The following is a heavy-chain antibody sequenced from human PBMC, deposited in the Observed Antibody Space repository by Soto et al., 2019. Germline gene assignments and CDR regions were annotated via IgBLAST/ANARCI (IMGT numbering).Heavy chain of an antibody. CDR2: IYYSGST. V-gene: IGHV4-59*11. CDR3: ARSGYYYYFRLDV. CDR1: GGSLSRHY. Sequence: PPEKLRDTNTVSGGSLSRHYWSWSRQPPGKELEWIGYIYYSGSTNYNPSLKSRVTISVDTSKNQFSLKLSSVTAADTAVYYFARSGYYYYFRLDVFCQGTSVT. J-gene: IGHJ6*02.